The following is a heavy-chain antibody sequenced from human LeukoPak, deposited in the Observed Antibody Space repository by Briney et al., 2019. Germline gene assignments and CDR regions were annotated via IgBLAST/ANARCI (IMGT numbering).Heavy chain of an antibody. J-gene: IGHJ6*03. Sequence: GGSLRLSCAASGFTFSSYWMSWVRQAPGKGLEWVANIKQDGGEKYYVDSVKGRFTISRDSAKNSLYLQMNSLRAEDTAVYFCARDQQALTRFYYYYYYMDVWGKGTTVTVSS. CDR3: ARDQQALTRFYYYYYYMDV. CDR1: GFTFSSYW. V-gene: IGHV3-7*01. D-gene: IGHD3-3*01. CDR2: IKQDGGEK.